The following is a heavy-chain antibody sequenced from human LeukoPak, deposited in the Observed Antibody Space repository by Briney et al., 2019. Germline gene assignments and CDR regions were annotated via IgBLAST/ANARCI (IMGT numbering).Heavy chain of an antibody. CDR1: GGSFSGYY. V-gene: IGHV4-59*01. CDR2: IYYSGST. Sequence: SETLSLTCAVYGGSFSGYYWSWIRQPPGKGLEWIGYIYYSGSTNYNPSLKSRVTISVDTSKNQFSLKLSSVTAADTAVYYCARSYDSSYDAFDIWGQGTMVTVSS. D-gene: IGHD3-22*01. CDR3: ARSYDSSYDAFDI. J-gene: IGHJ3*02.